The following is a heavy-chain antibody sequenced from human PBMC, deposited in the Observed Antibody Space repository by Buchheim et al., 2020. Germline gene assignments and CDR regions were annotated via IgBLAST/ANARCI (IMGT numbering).Heavy chain of an antibody. V-gene: IGHV3-30*18. J-gene: IGHJ6*02. CDR3: AKELWFGEYLGMDV. Sequence: QVQLVESGGGVVQPGRSLRLSCAASGFTFSSYGMHWVRQAPGKGLEWVAVISYDGSNKYYADSVKGRFTISRDNSKNTLYLQMNSLRAEDTAVYYCAKELWFGEYLGMDVWGQGTT. CDR2: ISYDGSNK. CDR1: GFTFSSYG. D-gene: IGHD3-10*01.